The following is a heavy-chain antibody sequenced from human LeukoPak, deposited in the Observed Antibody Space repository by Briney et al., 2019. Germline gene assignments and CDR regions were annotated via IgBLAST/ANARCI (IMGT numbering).Heavy chain of an antibody. D-gene: IGHD2-21*02. V-gene: IGHV3-48*01. J-gene: IGHJ5*02. CDR3: ARGASYVTSQWFDP. Sequence: GGSLRLSCAASGFTFTTYSMNWVRQAPGKGLEWVSYISSSSSTIYYADSVKGRFTISRDNAKNSLYLQMNSLRAEDTAVYYCARGASYVTSQWFDPWGQGTQVTVSS. CDR1: GFTFTTYS. CDR2: ISSSSSTI.